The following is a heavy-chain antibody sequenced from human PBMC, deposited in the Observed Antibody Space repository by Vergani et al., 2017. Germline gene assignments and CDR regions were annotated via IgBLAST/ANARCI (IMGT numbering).Heavy chain of an antibody. V-gene: IGHV4-39*07. CDR3: ARGGITMISDP. D-gene: IGHD3-22*01. Sequence: QLQLQESGPGLVKPSETLSLTCTVSGGSISSSSYYWGWIRQPPGKGLEWIGSIYYSGSTYYNPSLKSRVTISVDTSKNQFSLKLSVWTAADTAVYYCARGGITMISDPWGQGTLVTVSS. J-gene: IGHJ5*02. CDR2: IYYSGST. CDR1: GGSISSSSYY.